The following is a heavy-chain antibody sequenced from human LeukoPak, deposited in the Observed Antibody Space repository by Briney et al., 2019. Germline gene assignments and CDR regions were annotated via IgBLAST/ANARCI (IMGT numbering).Heavy chain of an antibody. Sequence: ASVKVSCKASGYTLTSYYMHWVRQAPGQGLEWMGIINPSGGSTSYAQKFQGRVAMTRDTSTSTVYMELSSLRSEDTAVYYCARVGVRGGYFDYWGQGTLVTVSS. D-gene: IGHD3-10*01. V-gene: IGHV1-46*01. J-gene: IGHJ4*02. CDR1: GYTLTSYY. CDR3: ARVGVRGGYFDY. CDR2: INPSGGST.